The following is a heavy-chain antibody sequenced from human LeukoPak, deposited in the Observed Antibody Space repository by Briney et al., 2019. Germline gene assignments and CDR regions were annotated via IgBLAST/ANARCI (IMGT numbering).Heavy chain of an antibody. CDR1: GFTFSNYW. CDR2: IKFDGSDK. CDR3: AKATSPYDYVWGTSD. V-gene: IGHV3-7*01. J-gene: IGHJ4*02. D-gene: IGHD3-16*01. Sequence: GGSLRLSCAASGFTFSNYWMSWVRQAPGKGLEWVANIKFDGSDKFYVDSVKGRFTISRDNAKNTLYLQMNSVTTDDTAVYYCAKATSPYDYVWGTSDWGQGTLVTVSS.